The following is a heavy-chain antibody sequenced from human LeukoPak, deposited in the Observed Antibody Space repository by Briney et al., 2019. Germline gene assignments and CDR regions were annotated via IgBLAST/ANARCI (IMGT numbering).Heavy chain of an antibody. CDR1: GGSVSSGSYY. D-gene: IGHD2-15*01. CDR3: ARQHCSGGSCYEVDY. Sequence: SETLSLTCTVSGGSVSSGSYYWSWIRQPPGKGLEWIGYIYYSGSTNYNPSLKSRVIISVDTSKNQFSLKLSSVTAADTAVYYCARQHCSGGSCYEVDYWGQGTLVTVSS. J-gene: IGHJ4*02. CDR2: IYYSGST. V-gene: IGHV4-61*01.